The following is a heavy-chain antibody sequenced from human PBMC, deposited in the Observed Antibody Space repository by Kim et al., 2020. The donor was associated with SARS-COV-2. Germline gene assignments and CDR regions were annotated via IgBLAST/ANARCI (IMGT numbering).Heavy chain of an antibody. V-gene: IGHV3-23*03. D-gene: IGHD3-10*01. CDR1: GFTFSAYA. J-gene: IGHJ4*02. CDR2: IYGNGGPK. CDR3: VKGAFDSGASAFDY. Sequence: GGSLRLSCAASGFTFSAYALNWVRQAPGKGLEWVSFIYGNGGPKYYADSVKGRFTISRDNSGNTLYLQMNSLRAADTAVYYCVKGAFDSGASAFDYWGQGTLVTVFS.